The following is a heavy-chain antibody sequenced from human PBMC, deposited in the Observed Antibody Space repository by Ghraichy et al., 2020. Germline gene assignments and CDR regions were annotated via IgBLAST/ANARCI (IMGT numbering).Heavy chain of an antibody. V-gene: IGHV3-23*01. CDR1: GFTFSSYA. CDR2: ISGSGGSP. D-gene: IGHD2-2*01. Sequence: GESLNISCAASGFTFSSYAMSWVRQAPGKGLEWVSAISGSGGSPYYADSVKGRFTISRDNSKNTLYLQMNSLRAEDTAVYYCAKDRNSVVPAAHDYWGQGTLATVSS. J-gene: IGHJ4*02. CDR3: AKDRNSVVPAAHDY.